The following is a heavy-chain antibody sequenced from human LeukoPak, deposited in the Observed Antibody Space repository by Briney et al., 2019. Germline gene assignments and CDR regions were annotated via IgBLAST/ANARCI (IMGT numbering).Heavy chain of an antibody. CDR2: INHSGST. CDR1: GGSISSYY. V-gene: IGHV4-34*01. J-gene: IGHJ4*02. Sequence: PSETLSLTCTVSGGSISSYYWSWIRQPPGKGLEWIGEINHSGSTNYNPSLKSRVTISVDTSKNQFSLKLSSVTAADTAVYYCARAVVVPAAHIDYWGQGTLVTVSS. CDR3: ARAVVVPAAHIDY. D-gene: IGHD2-2*01.